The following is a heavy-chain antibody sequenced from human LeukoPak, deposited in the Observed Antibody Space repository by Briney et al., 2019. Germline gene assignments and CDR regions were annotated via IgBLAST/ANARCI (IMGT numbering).Heavy chain of an antibody. D-gene: IGHD6-6*01. CDR1: GYSFTNYW. CDR2: TYPGDSDT. CDR3: ARNMGAGSSSWHFDL. J-gene: IGHJ2*01. V-gene: IGHV5-51*01. Sequence: GESLKISCKGSGYSFTNYWIDWVRQMPGKGLEWMGTTYPGDSDTRYSPSFQGQVTISADKSISTAYLQWSSLKASDTAIYYCARNMGAGSSSWHFDLWGRGTLVTVSS.